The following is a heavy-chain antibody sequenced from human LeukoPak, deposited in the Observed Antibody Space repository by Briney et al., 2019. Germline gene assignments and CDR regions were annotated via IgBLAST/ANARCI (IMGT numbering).Heavy chain of an antibody. Sequence: SETLSLTCAVYGGSFSGYYWSWIRQPPGKGLEWIGEINHSGSTNYNPSLKSRVTISVDTSKNQFSLKLSSVTAADTAVYYCARIYSYGYKQRYKGFDPWGQGTLVTVSS. CDR2: INHSGST. V-gene: IGHV4-34*01. D-gene: IGHD5-18*01. J-gene: IGHJ5*02. CDR1: GGSFSGYY. CDR3: ARIYSYGYKQRYKGFDP.